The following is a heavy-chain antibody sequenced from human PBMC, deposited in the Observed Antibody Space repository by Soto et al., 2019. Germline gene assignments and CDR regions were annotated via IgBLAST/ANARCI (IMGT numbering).Heavy chain of an antibody. CDR2: ISYDGSNK. V-gene: IGHV3-30-3*01. D-gene: IGHD3-3*01. J-gene: IGHJ6*02. CDR1: GFTFSSYA. Sequence: QVQLVESGGGVVQPGRSLRLSCAASGFTFSSYAMNWVRQAPGKGLEWVSVISYDGSNKYYADSVKGRFTISRDNSKNTLYLNMNSLRSEHMAVYYCARGGLRFFEWLPYGIDVWGQWTTGTVSS. CDR3: ARGGLRFFEWLPYGIDV.